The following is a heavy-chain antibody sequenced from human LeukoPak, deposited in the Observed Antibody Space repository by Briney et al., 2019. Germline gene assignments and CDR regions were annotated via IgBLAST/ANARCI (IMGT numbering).Heavy chain of an antibody. CDR1: GFPFSSYW. V-gene: IGHV3-74*01. D-gene: IGHD5-24*01. CDR3: VRDGDAYNFDF. J-gene: IGHJ4*02. CDR2: IKNDGSYT. Sequence: PGGSLRLSCVASGFPFSSYWMTWVRHAPGKGLEWVSRIKNDGSYTNYADSVKGRFTISRDNARSTLNLHMISLRAEDTAVYFCVRDGDAYNFDFWGQGVLVTVSS.